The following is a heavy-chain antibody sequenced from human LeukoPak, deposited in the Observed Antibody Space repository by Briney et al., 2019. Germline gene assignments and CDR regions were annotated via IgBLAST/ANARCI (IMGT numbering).Heavy chain of an antibody. CDR1: GGSISSYQ. CDR2: INTSGTT. CDR3: ASGHSSGWGYFDY. V-gene: IGHV4-4*07. D-gene: IGHD6-19*01. Sequence: SETLSLTCTVSGGSISSYQWSWIRQPPGKGLECIGRINTSGTTNYNPSLKSRVTMSVDTSKNQFSLKLSSVTAADTAVYYCASGHSSGWGYFDYWGQGSLVTVSS. J-gene: IGHJ4*02.